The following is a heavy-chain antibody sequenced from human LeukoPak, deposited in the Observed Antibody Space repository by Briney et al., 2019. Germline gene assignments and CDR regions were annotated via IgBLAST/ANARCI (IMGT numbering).Heavy chain of an antibody. V-gene: IGHV4-4*08. CDR2: IYMSGST. Sequence: SETLSLTCTVSGGSISSYYWSWIRQPPGKGLEWIGYIYMSGSTNYNPPLKSRVTISVDTSKNQFSLKLSSVTAADTAVYYCARKYCSSTRCYDYFDYWGQGTLVTVSS. CDR1: GGSISSYY. D-gene: IGHD2-2*01. J-gene: IGHJ4*02. CDR3: ARKYCSSTRCYDYFDY.